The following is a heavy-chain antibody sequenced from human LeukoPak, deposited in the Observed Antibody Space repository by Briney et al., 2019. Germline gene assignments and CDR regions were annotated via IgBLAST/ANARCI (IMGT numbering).Heavy chain of an antibody. V-gene: IGHV3-74*01. Sequence: GGSLRLSCVVSGFTFSDYWMHWVRQAPGKGLVWVSRINSDGSNTNYAGSVKGRFSISRDNAKNTLYLQVSSLRVEDTAVYYCASGYARSARHQSDFWGQGTVVTVSS. CDR3: ASGYARSARHQSDF. D-gene: IGHD5-12*01. CDR1: GFTFSDYW. CDR2: INSDGSNT. J-gene: IGHJ4*02.